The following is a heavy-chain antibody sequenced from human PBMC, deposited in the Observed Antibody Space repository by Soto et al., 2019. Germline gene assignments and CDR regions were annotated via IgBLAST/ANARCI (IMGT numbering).Heavy chain of an antibody. J-gene: IGHJ5*02. CDR1: GGSISSYY. CDR3: ARNDYEAGRVGNWFDP. D-gene: IGHD4-17*01. CDR2: IYTSGST. V-gene: IGHV4-4*07. Sequence: ETLSLTCTVSGGSISSYYWSWIRQPAGKGLEWIGRIYTSGSTNYNPSLKSRVTMSVDTSKNQFSLKLSSVTAADTAVYYCARNDYEAGRVGNWFDPWGQGTLVTVSS.